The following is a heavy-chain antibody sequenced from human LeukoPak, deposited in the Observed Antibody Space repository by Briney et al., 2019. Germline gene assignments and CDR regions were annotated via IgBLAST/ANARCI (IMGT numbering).Heavy chain of an antibody. CDR3: TTERELELDY. Sequence: GGSLRLSCAASGFTFSSYSMNWVRQAPGKGLEWVGRIKSKTDGGTTDYAAPVKGRFTISRDDSKNTLYLQMNSLKTEDTAVYYRTTERELELDYWGQGTLVTVSS. J-gene: IGHJ4*02. V-gene: IGHV3-15*01. D-gene: IGHD1-1*01. CDR2: IKSKTDGGTT. CDR1: GFTFSSYS.